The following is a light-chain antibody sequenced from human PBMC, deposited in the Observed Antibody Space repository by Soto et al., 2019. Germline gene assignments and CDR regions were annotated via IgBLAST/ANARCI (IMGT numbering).Light chain of an antibody. CDR1: QSISGTF. J-gene: IGKJ1*01. CDR3: QHYNSSRWT. Sequence: ESVLTQSPGTLSLSPGERATLSCRASQSISGTFLAWYQQKPGQAPRLLIYVASTRATGIPDRFTGSGSGTDFTLTVTRLEPEDFAVYYCQHYNSSRWTFGQGTKVEIK. V-gene: IGKV3-20*01. CDR2: VAS.